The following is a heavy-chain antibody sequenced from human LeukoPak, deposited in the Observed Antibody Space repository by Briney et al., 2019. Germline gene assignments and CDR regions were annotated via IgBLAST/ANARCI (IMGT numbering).Heavy chain of an antibody. CDR1: GFTFSSFV. Sequence: GGSLRLSCAASGFTFSSFVLNWVRQAPGKGLEWVSTISGSGGTTYYADSVKGRFTISRDNSKNTLYLQMNSLRAEDTAVYYCVLRGGATDYWGQGTLDTVSS. J-gene: IGHJ4*02. D-gene: IGHD3-16*01. V-gene: IGHV3-23*01. CDR2: ISGSGGTT. CDR3: VLRGGATDY.